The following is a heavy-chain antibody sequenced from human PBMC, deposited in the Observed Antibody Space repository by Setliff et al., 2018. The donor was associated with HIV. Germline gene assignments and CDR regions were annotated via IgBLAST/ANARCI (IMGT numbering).Heavy chain of an antibody. D-gene: IGHD4-17*01. V-gene: IGHV3-21*04. CDR1: GFTFSSYS. Sequence: GGSLRLSCAASGFTFSSYSMSWIRQAPGKGPEWVSYISNSSHDIAYLDSVKGRFTISRDNAKNSLYLQLNSLRPEDTAVYYCARDKDEDYGSTSFDYWGQGILVTVSS. CDR2: ISNSSHDI. J-gene: IGHJ4*02. CDR3: ARDKDEDYGSTSFDY.